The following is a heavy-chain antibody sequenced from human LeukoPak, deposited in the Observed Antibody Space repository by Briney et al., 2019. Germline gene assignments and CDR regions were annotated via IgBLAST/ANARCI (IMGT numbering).Heavy chain of an antibody. CDR2: INPNSGGT. V-gene: IGHV1-2*02. CDR3: ARGSEHSGYDWYY. Sequence: ASVTVSCKASGYTFTGYYMHWVRQAPGQGLEWMGWINPNSGGTNYAQKFQGRVTMTRDTSISTAYMELSRLRSDDTAVYYCARGSEHSGYDWYYWGQGTLVTVSS. CDR1: GYTFTGYY. D-gene: IGHD5-12*01. J-gene: IGHJ4*01.